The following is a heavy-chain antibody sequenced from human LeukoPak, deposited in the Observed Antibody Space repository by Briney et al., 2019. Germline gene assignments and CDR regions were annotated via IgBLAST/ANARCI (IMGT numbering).Heavy chain of an antibody. Sequence: ASVKVSCKASGYTFTSYGISRVRQAPGQGLEWMGWISAYNGNTNYAQKLQGRVTMTTDTSTSTAYMELRGLRSDDTAVYYCATQLWFGENWYFDYWGQGTLVTVSS. D-gene: IGHD3-10*01. CDR3: ATQLWFGENWYFDY. V-gene: IGHV1-18*01. J-gene: IGHJ4*02. CDR2: ISAYNGNT. CDR1: GYTFTSYG.